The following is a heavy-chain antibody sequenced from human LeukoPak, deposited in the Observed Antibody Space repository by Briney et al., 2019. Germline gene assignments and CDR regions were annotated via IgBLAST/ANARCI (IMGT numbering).Heavy chain of an antibody. CDR2: IWSDGNNK. CDR3: VKERGPFDAFDI. CDR1: GFTFSTYG. V-gene: IGHV3-33*06. Sequence: GRSLRLSCAATGFTFSTYGMHWVRQAPGKGLEWVAVIWSDGNNKFYADSVKGRFTFSRDNSRITLSLQMNSLRAEDTAVYYCVKERGPFDAFDIWGQGTMVTVSS. J-gene: IGHJ3*02.